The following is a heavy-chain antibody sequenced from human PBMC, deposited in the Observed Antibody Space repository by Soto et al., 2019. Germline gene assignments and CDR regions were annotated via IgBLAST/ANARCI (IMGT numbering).Heavy chain of an antibody. CDR1: GFTFSNYC. V-gene: IGHV3-30*18. J-gene: IGHJ4*02. D-gene: IGHD3-22*01. CDR3: AKEGDYYDNTGYFDF. Sequence: XGALRLSFAASGFTFSNYCMHWVRQAPGKGLEWVAVISYGAANTYYADSVNGRFTISRDNSKNTLYLQMNSLRAEDTAVYYCAKEGDYYDNTGYFDFWGQGTLVTVSS. CDR2: ISYGAANT.